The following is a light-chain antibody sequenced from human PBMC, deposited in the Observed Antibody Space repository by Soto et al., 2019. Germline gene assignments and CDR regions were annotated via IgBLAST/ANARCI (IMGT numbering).Light chain of an antibody. CDR3: QTCGTGTYWV. CDR2: LNSDGSH. V-gene: IGLV4-69*01. J-gene: IGLJ3*02. Sequence: QLVLTQSPAASASLGASVKLTCTLSSGHSSYAIAWHQQQPEKGPRFLMKLNSDGSHTKGDGIPDRFSGSSSGAERYLTISGIQYEDEAGYYCQTCGTGTYWVFGGGTKLTVL. CDR1: SGHSSYA.